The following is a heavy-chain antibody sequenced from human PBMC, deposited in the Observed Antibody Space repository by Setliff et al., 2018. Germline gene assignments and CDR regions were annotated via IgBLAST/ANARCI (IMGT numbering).Heavy chain of an antibody. D-gene: IGHD2-15*01. J-gene: IGHJ6*02. V-gene: IGHV4-61*02. CDR3: AKEHVVVSFVTNTHHHYGMDV. CDR2: IYTDGTT. Sequence: PSETLSLTCTVSGASLRSGSSYWGWFRQPAGKGLEWVGRIYTDGTTNYNPSLKSRVSISADTSMNHFSLRMTSVSAADTAVYYCAKEHVVVSFVTNTHHHYGMDVWGQGTTVTVSS. CDR1: GASLRSGSSY.